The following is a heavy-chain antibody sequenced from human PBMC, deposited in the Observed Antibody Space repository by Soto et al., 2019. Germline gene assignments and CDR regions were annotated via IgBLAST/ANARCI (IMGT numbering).Heavy chain of an antibody. V-gene: IGHV4-59*08. J-gene: IGHJ5*02. D-gene: IGHD6-19*01. Sequence: PSETLSRTCSLPGSAIGAYYCNWIRQPPGKALWWIGYVYYSGSTAYHPSLKSRVSISIDTSKNQFSLKMISVTAPDTAVHYRARHGSDSGWFFFDPWGQGALVTVSS. CDR1: GSAIGAYY. CDR2: VYYSGST. CDR3: ARHGSDSGWFFFDP.